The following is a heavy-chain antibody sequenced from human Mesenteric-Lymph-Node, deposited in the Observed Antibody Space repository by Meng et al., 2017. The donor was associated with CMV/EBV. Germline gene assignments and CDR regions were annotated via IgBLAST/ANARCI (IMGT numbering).Heavy chain of an antibody. CDR1: GFTFSSYE. J-gene: IGHJ4*02. CDR3: ATHPAFDY. Sequence: GGSLRLSCAASGFTFSSYEMNWVRQVPGKGLEWISYISAGATAIYYADSVKGRFTISRDNAKDSLSLQMNSLRAEDTAIYYCATHPAFDYWGQGTLVTVSS. CDR2: ISAGATAI. V-gene: IGHV3-48*03. D-gene: IGHD2-2*01.